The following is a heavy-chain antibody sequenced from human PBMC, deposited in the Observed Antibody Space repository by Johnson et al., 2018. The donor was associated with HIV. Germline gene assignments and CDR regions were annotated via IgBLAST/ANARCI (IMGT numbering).Heavy chain of an antibody. Sequence: VQLVESGGGLVQPGGSLRLSCAASGFTFSSYDMHWDRQATGKGLEWVSAIGTAGDTYYPDPVKGRFTISRDNSKNTLYLQMNSLRAEYTAVYYCAREFNIAADGLGGAFDIWGQGTMVTVSS. CDR1: GFTFSSYD. CDR2: IGTAGDT. CDR3: AREFNIAADGLGGAFDI. V-gene: IGHV3-13*01. J-gene: IGHJ3*02. D-gene: IGHD6-13*01.